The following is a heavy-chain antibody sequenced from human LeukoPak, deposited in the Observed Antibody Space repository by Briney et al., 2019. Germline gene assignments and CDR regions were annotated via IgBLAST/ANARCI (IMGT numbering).Heavy chain of an antibody. Sequence: SETLSLTCTVSGGSISSYYWSWIRQPPGKGLEWIGYIYYSGSTNYNPSLKSRVTISVDTSKNQFSLKLSSLTAADTAVYYCARERGYCSSTSCYGGYGMDVWGQGTTVTVSS. CDR2: IYYSGST. J-gene: IGHJ6*02. D-gene: IGHD2-2*01. CDR1: GGSISSYY. V-gene: IGHV4-59*01. CDR3: ARERGYCSSTSCYGGYGMDV.